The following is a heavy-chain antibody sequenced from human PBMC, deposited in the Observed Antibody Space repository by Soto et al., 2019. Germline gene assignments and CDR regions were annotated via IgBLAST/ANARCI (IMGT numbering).Heavy chain of an antibody. CDR3: ARVRLGAPTRYFDY. J-gene: IGHJ4*02. V-gene: IGHV5-51*01. CDR2: TYPEDSQT. CDR1: GYSFTSYW. D-gene: IGHD1-26*01. Sequence: GVSLKICCKASGYSFTSYWIGWVRQISGKGLEWMGITYPEDSQTLYSPSFQGQVTISRDDSNNSLYLQIHSLKTEDTAVYYCARVRLGAPTRYFDYWGQGTLVTVSS.